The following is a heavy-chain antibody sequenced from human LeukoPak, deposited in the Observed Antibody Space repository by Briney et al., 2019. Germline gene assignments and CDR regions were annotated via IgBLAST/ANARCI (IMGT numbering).Heavy chain of an antibody. CDR1: GFTFSGYR. Sequence: GGSLTLSCVPSGFTFSGYRIYWGRQAPGKGLEWVAVIWDDASGNNKYYADSVKGRFTISRDNSMNSAYLQMDSLRAEDTAVYFCARVVYNYFFFSLVQGTLVTVAS. J-gene: IGHJ5*02. D-gene: IGHD3-16*01. V-gene: IGHV3-33*01. CDR3: ARVVYNYFFFS. CDR2: IWDDASGNNK.